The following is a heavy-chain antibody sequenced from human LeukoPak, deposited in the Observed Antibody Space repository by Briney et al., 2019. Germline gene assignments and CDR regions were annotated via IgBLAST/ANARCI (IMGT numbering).Heavy chain of an antibody. CDR3: ARRPPGSYRYLDY. V-gene: IGHV4-34*01. D-gene: IGHD1-26*01. J-gene: IGHJ4*02. CDR2: INHSGST. CDR1: GGSFSGYY. Sequence: SETLSLTCAVYGGSFSGYYWSWIRQPPGKGLEWIGEINHSGSTNYNPSLKSRVTISVDTSKNQFSLKLSSVTAADTAVYYCARRPPGSYRYLDYWGQGTLVTVSS.